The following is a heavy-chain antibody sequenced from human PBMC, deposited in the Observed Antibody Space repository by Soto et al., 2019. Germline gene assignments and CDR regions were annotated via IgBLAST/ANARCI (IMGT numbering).Heavy chain of an antibody. Sequence: GASVKVSCKASGYNFTGYYMHWVRQAPGQGLEWMGWINPNSGGTNYAQKFQGWVTMTRDTSISTAYMDLSRLRSHDTAVYYGARDTAMVTKRKYYYCMDVWGQGTTVTVSS. D-gene: IGHD5-18*01. V-gene: IGHV1-2*04. CDR2: INPNSGGT. CDR1: GYNFTGYY. J-gene: IGHJ6*02. CDR3: ARDTAMVTKRKYYYCMDV.